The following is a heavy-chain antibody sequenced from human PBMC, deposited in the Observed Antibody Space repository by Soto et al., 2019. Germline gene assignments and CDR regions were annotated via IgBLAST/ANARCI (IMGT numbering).Heavy chain of an antibody. V-gene: IGHV3-11*06. CDR1: GFTLSNSY. CDR3: ATNIRLDH. CDR2: ISSDSAYT. J-gene: IGHJ4*02. Sequence: QVQLVQSGGGLVKPGESLKLSCAVSGFTLSNSYMTWIRQAPGKGLEWVAYISSDSAYTNYIDSVRGRFTISRDNAKNSLYLQMNSLRAEDTAVYYCATNIRLDHWGLGTPITVSS. D-gene: IGHD3-16*01.